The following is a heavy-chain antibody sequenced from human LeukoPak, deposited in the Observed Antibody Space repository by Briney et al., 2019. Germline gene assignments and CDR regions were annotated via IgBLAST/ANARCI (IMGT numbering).Heavy chain of an antibody. D-gene: IGHD2-2*01. CDR1: GFTFSSFW. CDR2: INSDGSST. V-gene: IGHV3-74*01. Sequence: GGSLRLSCGASGFTFSSFWMHWVRQAPGKGLVWVSRINSDGSSTSYADSVKGRFTISRDNAKNMLYLQMYSLRAEDTAVYYCAPHLSVVVPGAQYGMDVWGQGTTVTVSS. CDR3: APHLSVVVPGAQYGMDV. J-gene: IGHJ6*02.